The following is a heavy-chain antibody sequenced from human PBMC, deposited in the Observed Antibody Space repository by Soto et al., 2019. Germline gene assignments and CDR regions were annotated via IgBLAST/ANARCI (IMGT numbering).Heavy chain of an antibody. V-gene: IGHV3-11*01. CDR3: ARDDYSNYERAPVHY. J-gene: IGHJ4*02. Sequence: PGGSLRLSCAASGFTFSDYYMSWIRQAPGKGLEWVSYISSSGSTIYYADSVKGRFTNSRDNAKNSLYLQMNSLRAEDTAVYYCARDDYSNYERAPVHYWGQGTLVTVSS. D-gene: IGHD4-4*01. CDR1: GFTFSDYY. CDR2: ISSSGSTI.